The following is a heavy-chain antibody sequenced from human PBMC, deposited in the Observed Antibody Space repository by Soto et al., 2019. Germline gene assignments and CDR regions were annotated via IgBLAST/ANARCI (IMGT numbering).Heavy chain of an antibody. CDR3: AHILSGSQFNY. D-gene: IGHD3-9*01. V-gene: IGHV4-39*01. CDR2: VSSSGGT. Sequence: PSETLSLTCTVSGGSITSNTYFWAWLRQSPGKGLTWIGSVSSSGGTFYNPSLKSGITISEDTAKNQFSLKVNSVIAADTAIHYCAHILSGSQFNYWGQGTPVTVSS. CDR1: GGSITSNTYF. J-gene: IGHJ4*02.